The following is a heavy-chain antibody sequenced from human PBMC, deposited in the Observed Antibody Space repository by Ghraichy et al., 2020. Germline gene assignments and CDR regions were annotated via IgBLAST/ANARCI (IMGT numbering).Heavy chain of an antibody. V-gene: IGHV1-18*01. CDR1: GYTFTSYG. D-gene: IGHD6-13*01. CDR3: AREGSSWYVPAPHFDY. J-gene: IGHJ4*02. Sequence: ASVKVSCKASGYTFTSYGISWVRQAPGPGLEWMGWISAYNGNTNYAQKLQGRVTMTTDTSTSTAYMELRSLRSDDTAVYYCAREGSSWYVPAPHFDYWGQGTLVTVSS. CDR2: ISAYNGNT.